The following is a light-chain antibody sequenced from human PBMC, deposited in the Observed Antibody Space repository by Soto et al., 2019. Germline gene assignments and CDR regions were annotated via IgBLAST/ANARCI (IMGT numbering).Light chain of an antibody. CDR2: AAS. V-gene: IGKV1-8*01. J-gene: IGKJ3*01. Sequence: AIRMTQSPSSFSASTGDRVTITCRASQGISTYLAWYQQKPGKAPKLLIYAASTLHSGVPSRFSGSGSGTDFTLTISCLQSEDFATYYCQQYYDYPFTFGPGTKVD. CDR1: QGISTY. CDR3: QQYYDYPFT.